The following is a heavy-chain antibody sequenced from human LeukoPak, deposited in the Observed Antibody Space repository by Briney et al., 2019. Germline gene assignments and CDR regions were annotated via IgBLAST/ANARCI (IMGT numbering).Heavy chain of an antibody. CDR1: GFTFSSYW. J-gene: IGHJ3*02. CDR3: ARENLGSSTSAFDAFDI. CDR2: IKQDGSEK. V-gene: IGHV3-7*01. Sequence: GGSLRLSCAASGFTFSSYWMSWVRQAPGKGLEWVANIKQDGSEKYYVDSVKGRFTISRDNAKNSLYLRMNSLRAEDTAVYYCARENLGSSTSAFDAFDIWGQGTMVTVSS. D-gene: IGHD2-2*01.